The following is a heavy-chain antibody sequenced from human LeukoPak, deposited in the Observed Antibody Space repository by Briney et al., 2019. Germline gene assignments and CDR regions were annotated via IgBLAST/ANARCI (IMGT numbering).Heavy chain of an antibody. V-gene: IGHV4-59*08. D-gene: IGHD3-10*01. CDR2: IYYSGST. Sequence: PSETLSLTCTVSGGSLSSYYWSWIRQPPGKGLEWIGYIYYSGSTNYNPSLKSRVTISVDTSKNQFSLKLSSVTAADTAVYYCARQSITMVRGVITHFDYWGQGTLVTVSS. J-gene: IGHJ4*02. CDR3: ARQSITMVRGVITHFDY. CDR1: GGSLSSYY.